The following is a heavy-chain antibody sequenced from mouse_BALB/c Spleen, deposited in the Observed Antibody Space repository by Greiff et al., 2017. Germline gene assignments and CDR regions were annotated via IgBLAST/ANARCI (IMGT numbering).Heavy chain of an antibody. CDR2: INPSTGYT. Sequence: VQLQQSGPELVKPGASVKMSCKASGYTFTSYWMHWVKQRPGQGLEWIGYINPSTGYTEYNQKFKDKATLTADKSSSTAYMQLSSLTSEDSAVYYCARSVYDYAMDYWGQGTSVTVSS. V-gene: IGHV1-7*01. CDR1: GYTFTSYW. J-gene: IGHJ4*01. D-gene: IGHD2-12*01. CDR3: ARSVYDYAMDY.